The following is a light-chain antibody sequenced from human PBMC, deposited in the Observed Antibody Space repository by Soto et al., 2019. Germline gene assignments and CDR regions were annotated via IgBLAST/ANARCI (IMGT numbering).Light chain of an antibody. Sequence: QSALTQPPSVSGAPGQSVTISCTGSSSNIGAGYDVHWYQQLPGTVPKLLMYANNNRPSGVPHRFSGPTSGTSASLAITGRQAEDEADYYCQSYDSSLNWVFGGGNKLTVI. CDR3: QSYDSSLNWV. J-gene: IGLJ3*02. CDR1: SSNIGAGYD. CDR2: ANN. V-gene: IGLV1-40*01.